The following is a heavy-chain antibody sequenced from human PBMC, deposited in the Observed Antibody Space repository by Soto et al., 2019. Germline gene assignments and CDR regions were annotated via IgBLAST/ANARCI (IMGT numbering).Heavy chain of an antibody. J-gene: IGHJ4*02. CDR3: ARHNYGSGSTYFDY. CDR2: IYYSGST. V-gene: IGHV4-59*08. CDR1: GGSMSRGD. Sequence: TSETLSLTCTVSGGSMSRGDWSVIRQPPGKGLEWIGYIYYSGSTNYNPSLKSRVTISVDTSKNQFSLKLNSMTAADTAVYYCARHNYGSGSTYFDYWGQGTPVTVS. D-gene: IGHD3-10*01.